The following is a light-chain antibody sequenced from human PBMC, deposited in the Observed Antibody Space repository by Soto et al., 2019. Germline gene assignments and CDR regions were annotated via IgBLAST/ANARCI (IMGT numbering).Light chain of an antibody. J-gene: IGKJ5*01. CDR3: QQYYTYAT. CDR1: QKIRNL. CDR2: DAS. V-gene: IGKV1-5*01. Sequence: DIQLTHSPSTLSAAVGDSVTITFRASQKIRNLLAWYQQKPGRAPKPLIFDASTLRTGVPSRFSGSGSGSEFNFTITGLQPDDFATYFCQQYYTYATFGHGTRLEIK.